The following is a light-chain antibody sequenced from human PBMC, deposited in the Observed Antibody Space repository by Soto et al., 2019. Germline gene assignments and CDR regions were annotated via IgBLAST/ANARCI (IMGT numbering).Light chain of an antibody. CDR1: QSVRSN. V-gene: IGKV3-15*01. J-gene: IGKJ1*01. CDR2: GAS. Sequence: EILMTQSPATLSVSPGERATLSCRASQSVRSNLAWYQQKPGQAPRLLIYGASTRATGIPARLSGSGYGTELTLTISSLKSEDFAVYYCQQYNNWTRTFGHGTKVDI. CDR3: QQYNNWTRT.